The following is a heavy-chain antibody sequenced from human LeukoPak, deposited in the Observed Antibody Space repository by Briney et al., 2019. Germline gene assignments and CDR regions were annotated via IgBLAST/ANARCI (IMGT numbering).Heavy chain of an antibody. J-gene: IGHJ4*02. CDR3: ARPFYYGGKVFDY. CDR1: GYSISSGYY. V-gene: IGHV4-38-2*02. Sequence: SETLSLTCTVSGYSISSGYYWGWIRQPPGKGLEWIGSIHYSARIYYNPSLKSRLTISPDTSKNQFSLKLSSVTAADTAVYYCARPFYYGGKVFDYWGQGTLVTVSS. D-gene: IGHD4-23*01. CDR2: IHYSARI.